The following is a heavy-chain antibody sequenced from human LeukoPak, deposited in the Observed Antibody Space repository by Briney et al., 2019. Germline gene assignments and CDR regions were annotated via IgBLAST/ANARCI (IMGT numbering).Heavy chain of an antibody. CDR3: TTVSGWQWVPPYYFDY. J-gene: IGHJ4*02. D-gene: IGHD6-19*01. Sequence: GGSLRLSCAASGFTVSSDYLSWLRHAQGQGREWVSVIYSGGSTYYADSVKGRCTISRDKSKNTLFLQMDSLRAEDTAVYYCTTVSGWQWVPPYYFDYWGQGTLVTVSS. V-gene: IGHV3-53*01. CDR2: IYSGGST. CDR1: GFTVSSDY.